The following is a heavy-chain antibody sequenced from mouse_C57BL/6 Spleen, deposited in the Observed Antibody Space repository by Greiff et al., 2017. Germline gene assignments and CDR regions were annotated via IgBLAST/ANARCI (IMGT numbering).Heavy chain of an antibody. J-gene: IGHJ1*03. CDR2: INPYNGGT. V-gene: IGHV1-19*01. Sequence: VQLKESGPVLVKPGASVKMSCKASGYTFTDYYMNWVKQSHGKSPEWIGVINPYNGGTSYNQKFKGKATLTVDKSSSTAYMELNSLTSEDSAVYYCARFRDWYFDVWGTGTTVTVSS. CDR3: ARFRDWYFDV. CDR1: GYTFTDYY.